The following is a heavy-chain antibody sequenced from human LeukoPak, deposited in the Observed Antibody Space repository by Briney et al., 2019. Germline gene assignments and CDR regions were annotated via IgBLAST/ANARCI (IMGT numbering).Heavy chain of an antibody. D-gene: IGHD3-3*01. V-gene: IGHV3-23*01. CDR3: AKNVGYDFWSGYLEFDP. Sequence: PGGSLRLSCAASGFTFSSYAMSWVRQAPGKGLEWVSAMSGSGGKTYYADSVKGRFTISRDNSKNTVDLQMNSLRAEDTALYYCAKNVGYDFWSGYLEFDPWGQGTLVTVSS. J-gene: IGHJ5*02. CDR2: MSGSGGKT. CDR1: GFTFSSYA.